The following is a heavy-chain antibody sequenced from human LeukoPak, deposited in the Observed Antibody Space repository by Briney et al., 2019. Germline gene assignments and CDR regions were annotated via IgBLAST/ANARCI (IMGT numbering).Heavy chain of an antibody. CDR2: IYTSGST. D-gene: IGHD2-15*01. CDR3: ARKRPYCSGGSCYPPREAFDI. V-gene: IGHV4-61*02. Sequence: SQTLSLTCTVSGGSISSGSYYWSWIRQPAGKGLEWIGRIYTSGSTNYNPSLKSRVTISVGTSKNQFSLKLSSVTAADTAVYYCARKRPYCSGGSCYPPREAFDIWGQGTMVTVSS. CDR1: GGSISSGSYY. J-gene: IGHJ3*02.